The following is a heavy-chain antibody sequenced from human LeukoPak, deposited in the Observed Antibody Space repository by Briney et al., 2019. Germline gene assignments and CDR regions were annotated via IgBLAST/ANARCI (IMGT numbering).Heavy chain of an antibody. CDR2: IHYSGST. CDR3: ARRSATRGSYSGMDV. J-gene: IGHJ6*02. Sequence: SETLSLTCTVSGGSISSYYWSWIRQPPGKGLEWLGYIHYSGSTNYNPSLKSRVTISVDTSKSQFSLKLSSVTAADTAVYYCARRSATRGSYSGMDVWGQGTTVTVSS. D-gene: IGHD2-21*02. V-gene: IGHV4-59*08. CDR1: GGSISSYY.